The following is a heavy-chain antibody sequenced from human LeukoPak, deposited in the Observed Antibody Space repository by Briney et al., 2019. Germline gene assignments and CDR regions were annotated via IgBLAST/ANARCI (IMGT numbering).Heavy chain of an antibody. V-gene: IGHV1-46*01. J-gene: IGHJ3*02. CDR1: GYTFTSYY. D-gene: IGHD3-22*01. CDR3: ARANYYDSSGYTHDAFDI. CDR2: INPSGGST. Sequence: ASVKVSCKASGYTFTSYYMHWVRQAPGQGLEWMGIINPSGGSTSYAQKFQGRVTMTRDMSTSTVYMELSSLRSEDTAVYYCARANYYDSSGYTHDAFDIWGQGTMVTVSS.